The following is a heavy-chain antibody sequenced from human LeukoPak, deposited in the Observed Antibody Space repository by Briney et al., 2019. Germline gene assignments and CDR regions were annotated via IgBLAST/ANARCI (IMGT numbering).Heavy chain of an antibody. Sequence: PSETLSLTCTVSGASISSDYWSWIRQPPGRGPEWIGYIYHTGSTDYSPSLKGRLTISQDTSKNQISLSLTSVTTADTAMYYCARGGRWDKFDSWGQGILVSVSS. D-gene: IGHD1-26*01. CDR2: IYHTGST. V-gene: IGHV4-59*01. CDR3: ARGGRWDKFDS. CDR1: GASISSDY. J-gene: IGHJ5*01.